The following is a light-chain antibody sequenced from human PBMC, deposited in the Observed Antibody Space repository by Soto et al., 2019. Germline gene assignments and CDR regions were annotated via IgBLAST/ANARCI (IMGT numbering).Light chain of an antibody. V-gene: IGKV3-11*01. CDR2: GAS. Sequence: EIVLTQSPATLPLSPRERATLACRASQSVSSYLAWFQQKPGQAPRLLIYGASTRATGIPPRCSGSGSGTDFTLTTGSLEPEDLAVYYCQQRSNWPHTFGQGTKVEI. CDR3: QQRSNWPHT. J-gene: IGKJ2*01. CDR1: QSVSSY.